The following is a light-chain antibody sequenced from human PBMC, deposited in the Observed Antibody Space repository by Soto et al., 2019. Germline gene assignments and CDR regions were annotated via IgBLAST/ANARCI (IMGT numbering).Light chain of an antibody. J-gene: IGLJ1*01. CDR1: SSDVGAYNY. CDR3: SSDTSSNTFYV. Sequence: QSALTQPASVSGSPGQSITISCTGTSSDVGAYNYVSWYQQHPGKAPKLMIYDVSNRPSGVSNRFSASKSGNTASLTISGLQAEDEADYYCSSDTSSNTFYVFGTGTKVTVL. V-gene: IGLV2-14*01. CDR2: DVS.